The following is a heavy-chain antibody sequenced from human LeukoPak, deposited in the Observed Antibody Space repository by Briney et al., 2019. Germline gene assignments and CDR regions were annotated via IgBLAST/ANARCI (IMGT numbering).Heavy chain of an antibody. J-gene: IGHJ4*02. CDR2: IKQDGSEK. CDR3: ARDLEGHICYFDY. Sequence: GGSLRLSCAASGFTFSSYWMGWVRQAPGKGLEWVANIKQDGSEKYYVDSVKGRFTISRDNAKNSLYLQMNSLGAEDTAVYYCARDLEGHICYFDYWGQGTLVTVSS. D-gene: IGHD2-21*01. CDR1: GFTFSSYW. V-gene: IGHV3-7*01.